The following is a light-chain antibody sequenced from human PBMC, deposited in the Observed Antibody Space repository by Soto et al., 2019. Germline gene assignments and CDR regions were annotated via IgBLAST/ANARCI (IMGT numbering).Light chain of an antibody. V-gene: IGKV1-39*01. Sequence: IRMTQSPSSFSASTGDRVTITCRASQSITTYLNWYQQKPGKAPKPLISFASSLQSGVPSRFSGSGSGTYFTLTISSLQPEDSATYYCQQSYTTPITFGQGTRLEIK. J-gene: IGKJ5*01. CDR3: QQSYTTPIT. CDR1: QSITTY. CDR2: FAS.